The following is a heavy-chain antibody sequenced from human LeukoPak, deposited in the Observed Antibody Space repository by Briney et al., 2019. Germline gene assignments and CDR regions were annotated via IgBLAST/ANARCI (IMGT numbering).Heavy chain of an antibody. J-gene: IGHJ4*02. CDR3: ARSGSSSWFRGFDY. CDR2: IYHSGST. D-gene: IGHD6-13*01. V-gene: IGHV4-30-2*01. CDR1: GGSISSGGYY. Sequence: SETLSLTCTVSGGSISSGGYYWSWIRQPPGKGLEWIGYIYHSGSTYYNPSLKSRVTISVDRSKNQFSLKLSSVTAADTAGYYCARSGSSSWFRGFDYWGQGTLVTVSS.